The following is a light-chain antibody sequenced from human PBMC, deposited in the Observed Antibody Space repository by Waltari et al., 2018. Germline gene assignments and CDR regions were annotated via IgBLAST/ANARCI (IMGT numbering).Light chain of an antibody. Sequence: DIQLTQSPPYLSASVGDRVTITCRESQGMSRSLAWYQQKPGEAPKLLLYAASRLESGVPSRFSGSVSGTTYTLTISSLQPEDLATYSCQQYYDTPYTFGQGTKLEIK. J-gene: IGKJ2*01. V-gene: IGKV1-NL1*01. CDR3: QQYYDTPYT. CDR2: AAS. CDR1: QGMSRS.